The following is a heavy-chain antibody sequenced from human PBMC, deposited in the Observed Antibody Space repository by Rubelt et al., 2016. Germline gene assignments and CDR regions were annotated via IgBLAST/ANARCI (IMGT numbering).Heavy chain of an antibody. Sequence: QVQLVQSGAEVKKPGASVKVSCKASGYTFTSYGISWVRQAPGQGLEWMGWISAYDGQTNYAEKFQGRVTLTTDTSTTTGYMELRSLRSDDTAVYYCARRFDPTVTGEFDYWGQGTLVTVSS. CDR3: ARRFDPTVTGEFDY. CDR1: GYTFTSYG. V-gene: IGHV1-18*01. D-gene: IGHD1-14*01. J-gene: IGHJ4*02. CDR2: ISAYDGQT.